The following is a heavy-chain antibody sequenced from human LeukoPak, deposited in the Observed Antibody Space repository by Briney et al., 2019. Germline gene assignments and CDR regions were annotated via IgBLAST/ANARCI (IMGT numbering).Heavy chain of an antibody. J-gene: IGHJ4*02. CDR1: GFTFSDYS. CDR3: ANAYASGTYGIDD. CDR2: ISSSSSTI. D-gene: IGHD3-10*01. V-gene: IGHV3-48*01. Sequence: GGSLRLSCSASGFTFSDYSMNWVRQAPGKGREGISYISSSSSTIYYADSVKGRFTISRDNAKNSLDLQMNSLRAEDTAVYYCANAYASGTYGIDDWGQGTLVTVSS.